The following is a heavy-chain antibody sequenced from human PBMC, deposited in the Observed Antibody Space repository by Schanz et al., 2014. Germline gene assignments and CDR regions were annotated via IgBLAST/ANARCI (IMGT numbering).Heavy chain of an antibody. J-gene: IGHJ3*02. CDR3: AKSDAFDI. Sequence: EVHLLESGGGLVQPGGSLRLSCAASGFTFSSYAMSWVRQAPGKGLEWVSAISASGGTTYYADSVKGRFTISRDNAKNTLYLQMNSLRAEDTAVYYCAKSDAFDIWGQGTLVTVSS. V-gene: IGHV3-23*01. CDR1: GFTFSSYA. CDR2: ISASGGTT.